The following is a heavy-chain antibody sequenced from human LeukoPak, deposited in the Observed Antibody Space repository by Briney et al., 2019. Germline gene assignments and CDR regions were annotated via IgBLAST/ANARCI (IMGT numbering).Heavy chain of an antibody. J-gene: IGHJ4*02. Sequence: ASVKVSCKASGGTFSSYAISWVRQAPGQGLEWMGRIIPILGIANYAQKFQGRVTITADKSTSTAYMELSSLRSEDTAVYYCARDDTDTAVVAFWGQGTLVTVSS. D-gene: IGHD2-15*01. V-gene: IGHV1-69*04. CDR1: GGTFSSYA. CDR3: ARDDTDTAVVAF. CDR2: IIPILGIA.